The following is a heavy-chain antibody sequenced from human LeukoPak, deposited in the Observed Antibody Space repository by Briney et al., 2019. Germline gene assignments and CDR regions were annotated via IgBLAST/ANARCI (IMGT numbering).Heavy chain of an antibody. CDR3: AKQPYYDFWSGYSNWFDP. J-gene: IGHJ5*02. V-gene: IGHV3-23*01. D-gene: IGHD3-3*01. CDR2: ISGSGGST. CDR1: GFTFSSYA. Sequence: GGSLRLSCAVSGFTFSSYATSWVRQAPGKGLEWVSAISGSGGSTYYADSVEGRFTISRDNSKNTLYLQMNSLRAEDTAVYYCAKQPYYDFWSGYSNWFDPWGQGTLVTVSS.